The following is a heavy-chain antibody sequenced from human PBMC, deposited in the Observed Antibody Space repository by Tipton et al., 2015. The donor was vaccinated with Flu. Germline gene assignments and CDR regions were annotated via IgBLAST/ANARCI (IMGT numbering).Heavy chain of an antibody. V-gene: IGHV3-11*01. CDR1: GSIGSDYY. J-gene: IGHJ3*02. D-gene: IGHD2-2*01. CDR2: ISSSGSSI. Sequence: GSIGSDYYMSWIRLAPGKGLEWVSHISSSGSSINYADSVKGRFSISRDNSKNTLYLQMNSLGAEDTAIYYCARKYCSSTTCYQALDIWGQGTMVTVSS. CDR3: ARKYCSSTTCYQALDI.